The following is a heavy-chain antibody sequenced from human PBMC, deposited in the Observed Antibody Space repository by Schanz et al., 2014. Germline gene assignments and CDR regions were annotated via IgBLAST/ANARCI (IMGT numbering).Heavy chain of an antibody. V-gene: IGHV3-33*06. CDR3: AKARYCSSSSCSDYFDS. CDR1: GFTFSSFG. Sequence: QVQLVESGGGVVQPGRSLRLSCAASGFTFSSFGMHWVRQAPGKGLEWVAVIWYDGSTTYYADSVKGRFTISRDNSRKTLYLQMNSLRAEDTAVYYCAKARYCSSSSCSDYFDSWGRGTLVTVSS. D-gene: IGHD2-2*01. CDR2: IWYDGSTT. J-gene: IGHJ4*02.